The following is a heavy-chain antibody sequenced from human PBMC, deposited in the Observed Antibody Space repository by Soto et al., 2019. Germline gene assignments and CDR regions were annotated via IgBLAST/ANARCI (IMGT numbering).Heavy chain of an antibody. CDR2: ISGSGGST. Sequence: GGSLRLSCAASGFTFSSYAMSWVRQAPGKGLEWVSAISGSGGSTYYADSVKGRFTISRDNSKNTLYLQMNSLRAEDTAVYYCAKDRRLWGEDHDAFDIWGQGTMVTVSS. V-gene: IGHV3-23*01. J-gene: IGHJ3*02. CDR3: AKDRRLWGEDHDAFDI. CDR1: GFTFSSYA. D-gene: IGHD7-27*01.